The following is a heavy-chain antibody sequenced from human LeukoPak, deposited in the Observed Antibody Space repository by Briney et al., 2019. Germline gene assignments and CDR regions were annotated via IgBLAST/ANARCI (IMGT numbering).Heavy chain of an antibody. V-gene: IGHV4-31*03. D-gene: IGHD2-21*02. CDR3: ARGLLFSWFDP. J-gene: IGHJ5*02. Sequence: PSETLSLTCTVSGGSISSGGYYWSWIRQHPGKGLEWIGYIYYSGSTYYNPSLKSRVTISVDTSKNQFSLKLSSVTAADTAVYYGARGLLFSWFDPWGQGTLVTVSS. CDR1: GGSISSGGYY. CDR2: IYYSGST.